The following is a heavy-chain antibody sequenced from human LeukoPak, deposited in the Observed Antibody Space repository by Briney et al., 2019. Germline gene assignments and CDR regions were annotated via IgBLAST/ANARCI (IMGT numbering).Heavy chain of an antibody. CDR1: GGSISSYY. CDR2: IYYSGST. Sequence: SETLSLTCTVSGGSISSYYWSWIRQPPGKGLEWIGYIYYSGSTNYNPSLKSRVTISVDTSKNQFSLKLSSVTAADTAVYYCARHLAAAATNSYYYYYGMDVWGQGTTVTVSS. J-gene: IGHJ6*02. V-gene: IGHV4-59*08. D-gene: IGHD2-15*01. CDR3: ARHLAAAATNSYYYYYGMDV.